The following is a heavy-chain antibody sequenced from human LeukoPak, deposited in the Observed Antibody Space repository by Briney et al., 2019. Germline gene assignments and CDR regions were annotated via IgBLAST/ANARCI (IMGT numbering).Heavy chain of an antibody. J-gene: IGHJ4*02. CDR2: ISWSGDYT. CDR1: GFTFSSYA. D-gene: IGHD1-7*01. CDR3: AKDKPGTTWDY. V-gene: IGHV3-23*01. Sequence: PGGSLRLSCAASGFTFSSYAMSWVRQAPGKGREWVSAISWSGDYTYYADSVKGSFTISRANSKNTLYLQMNSLRAEDTAVYSCAKDKPGTTWDYWGQGTLVTVSS.